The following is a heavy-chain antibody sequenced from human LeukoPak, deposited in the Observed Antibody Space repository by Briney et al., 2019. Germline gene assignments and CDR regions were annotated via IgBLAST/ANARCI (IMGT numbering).Heavy chain of an antibody. J-gene: IGHJ4*02. CDR1: GGSISSYY. V-gene: IGHV4-59*12. CDR3: ARDMGDYYDSSGYPN. CDR2: IYYSGST. D-gene: IGHD3-22*01. Sequence: PSETLSLTCTVSGGSISSYYWSWIRQPPGKGLEWIGYIYYSGSTNYNPSLKSRVTISVDTSKNQFSLKLSSVTAADTAVYYCARDMGDYYDSSGYPNWGQGTLVTVSS.